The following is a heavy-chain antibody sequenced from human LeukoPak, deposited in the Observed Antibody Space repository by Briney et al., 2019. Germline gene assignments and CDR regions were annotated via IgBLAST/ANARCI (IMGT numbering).Heavy chain of an antibody. Sequence: SETLSLTCAVSGYSISSGYYWGWIRQPPGKGLEWIGSIYHSGSTYYNPSLKSRVTISVDTSKNQFSLKLSSVTAADTAVYYCARLRAVAALGDYWGQGTLVTISS. CDR2: IYHSGST. CDR1: GYSISSGYY. V-gene: IGHV4-38-2*01. J-gene: IGHJ4*02. CDR3: ARLRAVAALGDY. D-gene: IGHD6-19*01.